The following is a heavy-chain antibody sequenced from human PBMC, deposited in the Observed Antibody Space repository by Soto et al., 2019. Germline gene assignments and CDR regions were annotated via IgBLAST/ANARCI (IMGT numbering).Heavy chain of an antibody. J-gene: IGHJ4*01. CDR3: ARDLWLGESFRYYFDY. CDR1: GYTFTDYS. V-gene: IGHV1-3*01. D-gene: IGHD3-10*01. CDR2: INPASGKT. Sequence: QVQLVQSGAEVKKPGASVRVSCKASGYTFTDYSLQWVRQAPGQRLEWMGWINPASGKTKYSQKFQGRVTNTRDTYASTAYMELSSLTSEDTALYYCARDLWLGESFRYYFDYWAQGTLVTVSS.